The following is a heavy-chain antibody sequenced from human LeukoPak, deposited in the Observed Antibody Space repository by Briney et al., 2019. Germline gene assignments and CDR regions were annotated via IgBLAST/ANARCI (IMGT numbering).Heavy chain of an antibody. Sequence: PGGSLRLSCAASGFTFSNAWMSWVRQAPGKGLEWVGRIKSKTDGGTTDYAAPVKGRFTISRDDSKNTLYLQMNSLKTEDTAVYYCTTDHVRTTVTENYYYYYYMDVWGKGTTVTVSS. V-gene: IGHV3-15*01. D-gene: IGHD4-17*01. J-gene: IGHJ6*03. CDR2: IKSKTDGGTT. CDR3: TTDHVRTTVTENYYYYYYMDV. CDR1: GFTFSNAW.